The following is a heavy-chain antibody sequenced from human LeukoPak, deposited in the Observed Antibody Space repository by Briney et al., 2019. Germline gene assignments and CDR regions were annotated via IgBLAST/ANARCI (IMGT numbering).Heavy chain of an antibody. V-gene: IGHV3-64D*06. J-gene: IGHJ4*02. CDR2: ISTDGGGT. Sequence: GGSLRLSCSASGFTFNTYAMHWVRQAPGKGLEYVSAISTDGGGTYYADSVEGRFTISRDNSKNTLSLQMSSLRAEDTAVYYCVKYHNSCYSVWGQGTLVTVSS. D-gene: IGHD2-15*01. CDR1: GFTFNTYA. CDR3: VKYHNSCYSV.